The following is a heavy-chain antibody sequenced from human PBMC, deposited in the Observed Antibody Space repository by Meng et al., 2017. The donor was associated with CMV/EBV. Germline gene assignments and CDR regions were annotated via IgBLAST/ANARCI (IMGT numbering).Heavy chain of an antibody. J-gene: IGHJ2*01. Sequence: GESLKISCAASGFTFSSYWMHWVRQAPGKGLVWVSRINSDGSSTSYADSVKGRFTISRDNAKNSLYLQMNSLRAEDTAVYYCARAVGETVVPAAASYFDLRGRGTLVTVSS. CDR3: ARAVGETVVPAAASYFDL. CDR2: INSDGSST. D-gene: IGHD2-2*01. CDR1: GFTFSSYW. V-gene: IGHV3-74*01.